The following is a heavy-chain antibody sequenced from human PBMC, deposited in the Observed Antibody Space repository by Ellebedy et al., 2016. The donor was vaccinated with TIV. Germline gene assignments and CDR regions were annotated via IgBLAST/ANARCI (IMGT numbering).Heavy chain of an antibody. CDR2: IYQDGSDQ. V-gene: IGHV3-7*01. CDR1: GFSFRSYW. D-gene: IGHD4-17*01. J-gene: IGHJ5*02. Sequence: GGSLRLSCAASGFSFRSYWMSWVRQAPGKVLEWVANIYQDGSDQYYADSVKGRFTISRDNANKSLFLQMNSLRVDDTAVYYCARRGSYGDYAVQVNSWFDTWGQGTLVSVSS. CDR3: ARRGSYGDYAVQVNSWFDT.